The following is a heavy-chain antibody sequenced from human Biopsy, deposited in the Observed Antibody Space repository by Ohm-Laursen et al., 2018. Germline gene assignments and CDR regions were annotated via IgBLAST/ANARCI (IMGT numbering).Heavy chain of an antibody. V-gene: IGHV1-69*13. Sequence: SVKVSCKSSGGAFTTYAIGWVRQAPGQGLEWMGKVIPVFGTTDYAQNFQGRLTLTADESTSTVYMDLTGLRSDDTGIYYCARYASYSGNYGHFDYWGQGTLATVSS. CDR1: GGAFTTYA. J-gene: IGHJ4*02. CDR3: ARYASYSGNYGHFDY. D-gene: IGHD1-26*01. CDR2: VIPVFGTT.